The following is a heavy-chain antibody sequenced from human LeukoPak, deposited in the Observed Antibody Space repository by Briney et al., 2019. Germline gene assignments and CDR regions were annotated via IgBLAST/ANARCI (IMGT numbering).Heavy chain of an antibody. CDR1: GYTFTIYG. J-gene: IGHJ5*02. D-gene: IGHD2-2*02. CDR2: ISAYNGNT. CDR3: ARDAASYCSSTSCYTGGPTSWFDP. V-gene: IGHV1-18*01. Sequence: GASVKVSCKASGYTFTIYGISWGRQAPGQGLEWMGWISAYNGNTNYAQKLQGRVTITTETSTSTGYMELRSLRSDDTAVYYCARDAASYCSSTSCYTGGPTSWFDPWGKGTLVSVSS.